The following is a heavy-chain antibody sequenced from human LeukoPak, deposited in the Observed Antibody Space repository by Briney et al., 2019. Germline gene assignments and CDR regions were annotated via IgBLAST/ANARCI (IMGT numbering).Heavy chain of an antibody. CDR1: GGSFSGHY. CDR2: INHSGST. CDR3: ARGLSYYDFWSGYYIGVAFDI. Sequence: SETLSLTCAVYGGSFSGHYWSWIRQPPGKGLEWIGEINHSGSTNYNPSLKSRVTISVDTSKDQFSLKLSSVTAADTAVYYCARGLSYYDFWSGYYIGVAFDIWGQGTMVTVSS. J-gene: IGHJ3*02. V-gene: IGHV4-34*01. D-gene: IGHD3-3*01.